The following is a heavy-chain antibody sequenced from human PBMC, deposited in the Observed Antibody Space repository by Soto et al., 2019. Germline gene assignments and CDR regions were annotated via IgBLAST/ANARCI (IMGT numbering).Heavy chain of an antibody. Sequence: ASVKVSCKASGYTFTSYYMHWVRQAPGQGLEWMGIINPSGGSTSYAQKFQGRVTMTRDTSTSTVYMELSSLRSEDTAVYYCARDIPLVAATDYYYYGMDGWGQGTTVTVSS. CDR2: INPSGGST. J-gene: IGHJ6*02. D-gene: IGHD2-15*01. CDR3: ARDIPLVAATDYYYYGMDG. CDR1: GYTFTSYY. V-gene: IGHV1-46*01.